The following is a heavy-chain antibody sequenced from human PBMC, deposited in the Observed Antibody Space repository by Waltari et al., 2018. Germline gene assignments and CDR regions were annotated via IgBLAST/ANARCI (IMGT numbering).Heavy chain of an antibody. D-gene: IGHD2-2*01. CDR2: IRYDGSNK. CDR1: GFTFSSYG. V-gene: IGHV3-30*02. CDR3: AKSGTSDYYYYMDV. J-gene: IGHJ6*03. Sequence: QVQLVESGGGVVQPGGSLRLSCAASGFTFSSYGMHWVRQAPGKGLEWVAFIRYDGSNKYYADSVKGRFTISRDNSKNTLYLQMNSLRAEDTAVYYCAKSGTSDYYYYMDVWGKGTTVTISS.